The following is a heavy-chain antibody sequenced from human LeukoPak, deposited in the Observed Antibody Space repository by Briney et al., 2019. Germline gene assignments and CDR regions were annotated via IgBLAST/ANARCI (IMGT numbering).Heavy chain of an antibody. CDR1: GYTFTSYA. CDR2: IIPIFGTA. J-gene: IGHJ4*02. CDR3: ARGMYSSQAIIVDY. V-gene: IGHV1-69*13. D-gene: IGHD6-13*01. Sequence: GASVKVSCKASGYTFTSYAISWVRQAPGQGLEWMGGIIPIFGTANYAQKFQGRVTITADESTSTAYMELSSLRSEDTAVYYCARGMYSSQAIIVDYWGQGTLVTVSS.